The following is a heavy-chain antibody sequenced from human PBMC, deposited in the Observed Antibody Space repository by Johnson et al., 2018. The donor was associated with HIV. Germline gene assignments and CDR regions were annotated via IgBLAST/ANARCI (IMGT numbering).Heavy chain of an antibody. D-gene: IGHD6-13*01. CDR3: ARGGYLDAFDI. CDR1: GFTFSSYG. CDR2: IWYDGINK. V-gene: IGHV3-30*19. J-gene: IGHJ3*02. Sequence: QVQLVESGGGVVQPGGSLRLSCAAFGFTFSSYGIHWVRQAPGKGLEWVAVIWYDGINKYYADSVKGRFTISRDNSKNTLYLQMNSLRAEDTAVYYCARGGYLDAFDIWGQGTMVTVSS.